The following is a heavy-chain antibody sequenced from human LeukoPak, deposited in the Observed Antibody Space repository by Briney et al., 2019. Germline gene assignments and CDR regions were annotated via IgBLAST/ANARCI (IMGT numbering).Heavy chain of an antibody. J-gene: IGHJ6*03. CDR1: GGTVSSYA. D-gene: IGHD3-9*01. V-gene: IGHV1-69*01. CDR3: ARGVPAHDILTYYYYMDV. Sequence: ASVKVSCKASGGTVSSYAISWVRQAPGQGLEWMGGITPIFGTANYAQKFQGRVTITADESTSTAYMELSSLRSEDTAVYYCARGVPAHDILTYYYYMDVWGKGTTVTISS. CDR2: ITPIFGTA.